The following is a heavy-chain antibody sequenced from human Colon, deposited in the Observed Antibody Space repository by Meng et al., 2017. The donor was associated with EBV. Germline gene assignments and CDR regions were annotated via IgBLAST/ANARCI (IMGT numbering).Heavy chain of an antibody. CDR2: ISGSGGT. J-gene: IGHJ1*01. Sequence: EVYLLESGGGLVQPGGSLRLSCEASGFTFTSYVMRWVRQAPGKGLEWVSTISGSGGTYYADSVKGRFTISRDNSKNTLYLQMNSLRAEDTAVYYCAKGGGSSAAEYFQHWGQGTLVTVSS. CDR1: GFTFTSYV. D-gene: IGHD1-26*01. CDR3: AKGGGSSAAEYFQH. V-gene: IGHV3-23*01.